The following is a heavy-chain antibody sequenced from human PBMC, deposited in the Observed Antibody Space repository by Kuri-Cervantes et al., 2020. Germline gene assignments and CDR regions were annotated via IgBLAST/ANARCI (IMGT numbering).Heavy chain of an antibody. CDR1: GYTFTGYY. CDR3: ARSRRVELWKGFDY. Sequence: ASVKVSCKASGYTFTGYYMHWVRQATGQGLEWMGWMNPNSGNTGYAQKFQGRVTMTRNTSISTAYMELSSLRSEDTAVYYCARSRRVELWKGFDYWGQGTLVTVSS. CDR2: MNPNSGNT. D-gene: IGHD1-7*01. V-gene: IGHV1-8*02. J-gene: IGHJ4*02.